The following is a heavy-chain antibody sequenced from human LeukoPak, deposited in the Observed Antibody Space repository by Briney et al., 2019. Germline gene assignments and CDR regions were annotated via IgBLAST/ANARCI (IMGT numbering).Heavy chain of an antibody. D-gene: IGHD3-10*01. CDR3: ARHNLMGYYYYGMDV. CDR1: GGSISSSSYH. V-gene: IGHV4-39*01. J-gene: IGHJ6*02. Sequence: PSETLSLTCTVSGGSISSSSYHWGWIRQPPGKGMEWIGTIYHSGSTYYNPSLKSRVTISVDTSKNQFSLKLGSVTAADTAVYYCARHNLMGYYYYGMDVWGQGTTVTVSS. CDR2: IYHSGST.